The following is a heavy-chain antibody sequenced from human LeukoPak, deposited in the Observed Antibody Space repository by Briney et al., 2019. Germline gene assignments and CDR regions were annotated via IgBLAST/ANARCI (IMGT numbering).Heavy chain of an antibody. J-gene: IGHJ6*03. CDR2: IYNSETT. D-gene: IGHD2-21*01. CDR3: ARDNRYSEQSGHWYSRYYMDV. CDR1: GGSVRYYY. Sequence: SETLSLTCSVSGGSVRYYYWSWLRQSPGKGLEWIGYIYNSETTRYNPSLMSRVTMSTDTSKSQISLKLNSVTAADTAVYYCARDNRYSEQSGHWYSRYYMDVWGNGTTVTVSS. V-gene: IGHV4-59*02.